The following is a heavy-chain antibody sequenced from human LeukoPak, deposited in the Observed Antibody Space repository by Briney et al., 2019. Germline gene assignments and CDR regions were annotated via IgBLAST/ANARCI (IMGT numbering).Heavy chain of an antibody. CDR2: IWYDGSNK. CDR1: GFTFSSYG. CDR3: TTIRAPLRDY. D-gene: IGHD5-24*01. Sequence: GGSLRLSCAASGFTFSSYGMHWVRQAPGKGLEWVAVIWYDGSNKYYADSVKGRFTISRDNSKNTLYLQMNSLRAEDTAVYYCTTIRAPLRDYWGQGTLVTVSS. V-gene: IGHV3-33*01. J-gene: IGHJ4*02.